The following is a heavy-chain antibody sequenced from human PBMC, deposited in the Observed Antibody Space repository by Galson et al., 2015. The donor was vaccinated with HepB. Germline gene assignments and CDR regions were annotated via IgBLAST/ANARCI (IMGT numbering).Heavy chain of an antibody. J-gene: IGHJ4*02. CDR2: ISYDGSNK. CDR3: AKPGYGMTFDY. Sequence: SLRLSCAASGFTFSSYGMHWVRQAPGKGLEWVAVISYDGSNKYYADSVKGRFTISRDNSKNTLYLQMNSLRAEDTAVYYCAKPGYGMTFDYWGQGTLVTVSS. V-gene: IGHV3-30*18. CDR1: GFTFSSYG. D-gene: IGHD5-18*01.